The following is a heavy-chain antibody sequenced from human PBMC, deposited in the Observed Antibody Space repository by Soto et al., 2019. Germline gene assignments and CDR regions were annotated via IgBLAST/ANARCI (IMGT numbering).Heavy chain of an antibody. CDR3: AKDLYGAGWYNYFDP. V-gene: IGHV3-30*18. CDR1: GFTFSTTG. J-gene: IGHJ5*02. CDR2: ISHDGGVK. D-gene: IGHD6-19*01. Sequence: QVHLVESGGGVVQPGRSLRLSCAASGFTFSTTGMHWVRQAPGKGLEWVAMISHDGGVKNYTDSVKGRFTIARDTSNNTVYLQMNSLRPEATAMYHCAKDLYGAGWYNYFDPWGQGTLVTVSS.